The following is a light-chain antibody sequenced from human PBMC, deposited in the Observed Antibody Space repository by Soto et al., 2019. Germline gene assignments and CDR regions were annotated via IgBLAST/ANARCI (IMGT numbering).Light chain of an antibody. CDR1: QSVSSN. CDR2: GAS. J-gene: IGKJ1*01. V-gene: IGKV3-15*01. CDR3: QQYKTWSPWT. Sequence: EIVMTQSPATLSVSPGERATLSCRASQSVSSNVAWYQQKPGQAPTLLIYGASTRDTGIPARFSGSGSGTEFTLTISRLQSEDFAVYYCQQYKTWSPWTFGQPTKVQIK.